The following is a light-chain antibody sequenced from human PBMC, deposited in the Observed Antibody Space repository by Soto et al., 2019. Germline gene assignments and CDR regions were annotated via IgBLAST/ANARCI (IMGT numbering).Light chain of an antibody. CDR2: AAS. Sequence: DIQMTQSPSSLSASVGDRVTITCRASQSISSYLNWYQHKPGKAPKLLIYAASSFQSGVPSRFSGSESGTDFPLTISSLQPEDFETYYCQQTYSAPLTFGGGTKVDIK. J-gene: IGKJ4*01. CDR1: QSISSY. V-gene: IGKV1-39*01. CDR3: QQTYSAPLT.